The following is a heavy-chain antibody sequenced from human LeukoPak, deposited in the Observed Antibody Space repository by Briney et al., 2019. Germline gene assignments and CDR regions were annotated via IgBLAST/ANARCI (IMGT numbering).Heavy chain of an antibody. CDR2: INPSGGST. D-gene: IGHD3-22*01. CDR3: ARQDSSGPSGGAEYFQH. J-gene: IGHJ1*01. Sequence: ASVKVSCKASGYTFTSYYMHWVRQAPGQGLEWMGIINPSGGSTSYAQKLQGRVTMTTDTSTSTAYMELRSLRSDDTAVYYCARQDSSGPSGGAEYFQHWGQGTLVTVSS. CDR1: GYTFTSYY. V-gene: IGHV1-46*01.